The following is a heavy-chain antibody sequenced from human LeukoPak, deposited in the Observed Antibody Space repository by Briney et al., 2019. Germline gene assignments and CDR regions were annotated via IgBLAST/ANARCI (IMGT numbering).Heavy chain of an antibody. J-gene: IGHJ4*02. V-gene: IGHV1-24*01. CDR1: GYSLTELS. CDR2: FDPEHGDT. CDR3: ATEDLIAAVDTGLDY. Sequence: ASVKVSCKVSGYSLTELSMHWVRQAPGKGLEWMGSFDPEHGDTIYEQRLQGRVTMTEDTSTDTAYMELSSLRSEDTAVYYCATEDLIAAVDTGLDYWGQGTLVTVSS. D-gene: IGHD6-13*01.